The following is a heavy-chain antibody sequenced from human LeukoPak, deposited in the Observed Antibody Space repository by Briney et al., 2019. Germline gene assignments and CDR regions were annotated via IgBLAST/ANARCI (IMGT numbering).Heavy chain of an antibody. V-gene: IGHV3-74*01. J-gene: IGHJ4*02. CDR3: TTDTFGEHDH. CDR2: INTDGSTT. D-gene: IGHD3-10*01. CDR1: GFTFSSFW. Sequence: GGSLRLSCGAFGFTFSSFWMHWVRQTPGKRLVWVSRINTDGSTTSYADSVKGRFTISRDNAKNTLYLQMNSLRAEDTAVYYCTTDTFGEHDHWGQGTLVTVSS.